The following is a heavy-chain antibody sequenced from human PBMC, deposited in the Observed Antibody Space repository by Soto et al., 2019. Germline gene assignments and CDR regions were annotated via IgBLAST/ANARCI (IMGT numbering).Heavy chain of an antibody. V-gene: IGHV2-5*02. J-gene: IGHJ4*02. CDR1: GFSLSTSRVG. CDR2: IYWDDAK. Sequence: QITLKESGPTLVKPTQTLTLTCTFSGFSLSTSRVGVGWIRQPPGKALEWLAVIYWDDAKTYRPSLKSRLTITTDTAKHQVALTLTTMAPVDTASYYCAHAFGGRSLYWGQGTLVTVSS. CDR3: AHAFGGRSLY. D-gene: IGHD1-26*01.